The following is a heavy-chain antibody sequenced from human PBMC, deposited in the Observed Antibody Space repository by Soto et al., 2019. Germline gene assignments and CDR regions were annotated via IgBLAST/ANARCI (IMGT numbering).Heavy chain of an antibody. J-gene: IGHJ4*02. V-gene: IGHV1-69*13. CDR1: GGTFSSYA. CDR2: IIPIFGTA. D-gene: IGHD2-2*01. Sequence: SVKVSCKASGGTFSSYAISWVRQAPGQGLEWMGGIIPIFGTANYAQKFQGRVTITADEPTSTAYMELSSLRSEDAAVYYCARSVVVPAASRTYYFDYWGQGTLVTVSS. CDR3: ARSVVVPAASRTYYFDY.